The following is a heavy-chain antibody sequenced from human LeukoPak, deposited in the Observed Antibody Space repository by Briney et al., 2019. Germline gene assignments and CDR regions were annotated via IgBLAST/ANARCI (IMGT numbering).Heavy chain of an antibody. CDR2: INPNSGGT. D-gene: IGHD3-10*01. CDR1: GYTFTVYY. J-gene: IGHJ4*02. V-gene: IGHV1-2*02. CDR3: ARVNAARFGDFDY. Sequence: ASVKVSCKASGYTFTVYYMHWVRQAPGQGLEGMGWINPNSGGTNYAQKFQGRVTMTRDTSISTAYMELSRLRSDDTAVYYCARVNAARFGDFDYWGQGTLVTVSS.